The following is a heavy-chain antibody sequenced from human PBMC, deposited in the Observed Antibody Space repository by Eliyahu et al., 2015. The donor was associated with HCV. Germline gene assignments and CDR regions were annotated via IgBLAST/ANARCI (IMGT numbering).Heavy chain of an antibody. CDR3: ARAVTTHAAFDI. Sequence: QLQLQESGPGLVKPSETLSLTCTVSGGSISSSSYYWGWIRQPPGKGLEWIGSIYYSGSTYYNPSLKSRVTISVDTSKNQFSLKLSSVTAADTAVYYCARAVTTHAAFDIWGQGTMVTVSS. V-gene: IGHV4-39*01. D-gene: IGHD4-17*01. CDR2: IYYSGST. J-gene: IGHJ3*02. CDR1: GGSISSSSYY.